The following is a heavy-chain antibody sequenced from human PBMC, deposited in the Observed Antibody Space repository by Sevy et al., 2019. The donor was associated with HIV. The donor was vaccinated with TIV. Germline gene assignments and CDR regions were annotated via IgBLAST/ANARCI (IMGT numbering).Heavy chain of an antibody. Sequence: GESLKISCKGSGYSFTSYWIGWVRQMPGKGLEWMGIIYPGDSDTRYSPSFQGQVTISADKSISTAYLQWSSLKASDTAMCYCASSRSGYSYGNAFDIWGQGTMVTVSS. D-gene: IGHD5-18*01. V-gene: IGHV5-51*01. CDR3: ASSRSGYSYGNAFDI. J-gene: IGHJ3*02. CDR1: GYSFTSYW. CDR2: IYPGDSDT.